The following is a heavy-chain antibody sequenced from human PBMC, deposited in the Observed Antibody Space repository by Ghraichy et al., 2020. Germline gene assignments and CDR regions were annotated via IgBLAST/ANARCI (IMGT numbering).Heavy chain of an antibody. Sequence: GGSLRLSCAGSGFIFTSHAIHWVRQAPGKGLEWVGAISYDGSNKYYTDSVKGRFTISRDNSENTVYLQMNSLRVEDTAVFYCVRGGDDGTFYRALDYWGQGTLVTVSS. D-gene: IGHD1-26*01. CDR2: ISYDGSNK. V-gene: IGHV3-30*04. J-gene: IGHJ4*02. CDR3: VRGGDDGTFYRALDY. CDR1: GFIFTSHA.